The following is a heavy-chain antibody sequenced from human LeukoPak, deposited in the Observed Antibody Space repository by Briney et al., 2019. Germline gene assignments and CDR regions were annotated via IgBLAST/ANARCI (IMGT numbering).Heavy chain of an antibody. CDR3: ARVGGGDFGPGAYDY. CDR2: INPSGGST. V-gene: IGHV1-46*01. J-gene: IGHJ4*02. D-gene: IGHD4-17*01. Sequence: ASVKVSCKASGYTFTTNYIHWVRQAPGHGLEWMGIINPSGGSTSYAQKFQGRVTMTRDMSTSTVYMELSSLRSEDTAVYYCARVGGGDFGPGAYDYWGQGTLVTVSS. CDR1: GYTFTTNY.